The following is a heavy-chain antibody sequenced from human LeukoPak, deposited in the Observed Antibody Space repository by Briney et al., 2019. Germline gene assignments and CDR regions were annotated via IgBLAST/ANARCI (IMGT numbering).Heavy chain of an antibody. Sequence: GGSLRLSCAASGFTFSSYGMHWVRQAPGKGLEWVAFIRYDGSNKYYADSVKGRFTISRDNSKNTLYLQMNSLRAEDTAVYYCAKGSDYYGSGGPFDYWGQGTLVTVSS. V-gene: IGHV3-30*02. CDR2: IRYDGSNK. J-gene: IGHJ4*02. CDR1: GFTFSSYG. D-gene: IGHD3-10*01. CDR3: AKGSDYYGSGGPFDY.